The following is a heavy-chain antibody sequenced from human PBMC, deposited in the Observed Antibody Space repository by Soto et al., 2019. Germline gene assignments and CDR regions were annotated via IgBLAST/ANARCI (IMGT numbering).Heavy chain of an antibody. V-gene: IGHV4-59*01. Sequence: QVQLQESGPGLVKPSKTLSLTCTVSGGSISSYYWSWIRQPPGKGLEWIGYFYYSGSTNYNPSLKSRVTISVDTSKNQFSLKLSSVTAADTAVYYCARGGWKLFDYWGQGTLVTVSS. D-gene: IGHD6-19*01. CDR3: ARGGWKLFDY. CDR1: GGSISSYY. J-gene: IGHJ4*02. CDR2: FYYSGST.